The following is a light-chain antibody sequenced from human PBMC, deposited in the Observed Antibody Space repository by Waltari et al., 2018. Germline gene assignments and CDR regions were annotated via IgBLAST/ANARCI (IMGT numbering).Light chain of an antibody. CDR2: GAS. V-gene: IGKV1-39*01. Sequence: DIQMTQSPSSLSASVGDRVTITCRANQTITRYLNWYQQKQGKAPRLLIQGASSLQSEVPSRFRGSGSGTDFALTITSLQPEDFVTDFCQQSYTTPRTFGQGTTVDIK. J-gene: IGKJ1*01. CDR1: QTITRY. CDR3: QQSYTTPRT.